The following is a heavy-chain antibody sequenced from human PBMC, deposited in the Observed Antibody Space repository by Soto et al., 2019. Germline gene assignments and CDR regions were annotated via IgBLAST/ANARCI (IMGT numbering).Heavy chain of an antibody. J-gene: IGHJ3*02. CDR3: AKSRAAAAMLDAFDI. Sequence: WIIKKTGKGLEGVAVISYDGSNKYYADSVKGRFTISRDNSKNTLYLQMNSLRAEDTAVYYCAKSRAAAAMLDAFDIWGQGTMVTVSS. V-gene: IGHV3-30*18. CDR2: ISYDGSNK. D-gene: IGHD2-2*01.